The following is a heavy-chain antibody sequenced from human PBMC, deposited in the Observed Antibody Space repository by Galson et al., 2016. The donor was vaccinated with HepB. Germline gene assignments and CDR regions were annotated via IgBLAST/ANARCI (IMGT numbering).Heavy chain of an antibody. Sequence: SLRLSCAASGFTFSSHNMNWVRQAPGKGLEWVSSMSSSSNSIYYADSVKGRFTISRDNAKNSLSLQMNSLRAEDTAVYYCARGGYHDYNNLAGYYYYYMDVWGKGTTVTVSS. D-gene: IGHD4-11*01. J-gene: IGHJ6*03. CDR3: ARGGYHDYNNLAGYYYYYMDV. V-gene: IGHV3-21*01. CDR1: GFTFSSHN. CDR2: MSSSSNSI.